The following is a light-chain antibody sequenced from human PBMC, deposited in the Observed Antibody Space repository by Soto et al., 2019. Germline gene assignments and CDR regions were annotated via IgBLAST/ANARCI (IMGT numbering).Light chain of an antibody. CDR2: DVS. CDR3: GSHTSRNTEV. J-gene: IGLJ1*01. CDR1: SSDIGAYNY. Sequence: QSVLTQPASVSGSPGQSITISCTGTSSDIGAYNYVSWYQHHPGKAPKLIIYDVSTRPSGVSDRFSASKSGNTASLTISELQADDEADYYCGSHTSRNTEVFGTGTKVTVL. V-gene: IGLV2-14*03.